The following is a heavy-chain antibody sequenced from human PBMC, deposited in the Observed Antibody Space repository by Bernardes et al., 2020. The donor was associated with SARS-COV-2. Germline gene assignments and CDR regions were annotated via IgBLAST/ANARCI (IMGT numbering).Heavy chain of an antibody. V-gene: IGHV3-23*01. CDR2: ITAFGGST. Sequence: GGSLRLSCAASGFTFSKCAMSWVRQAPGMGLEWVSSITAFGGSTYYADSVRGRFTISRDNSKNTLHLQLNSLRAEDTAVYYCAKSQDDIEVVVDSMRQIYTYYPLDAWGQGTTVAVSS. D-gene: IGHD2-15*01. CDR1: GFTFSKCA. J-gene: IGHJ6*02. CDR3: AKSQDDIEVVVDSMRQIYTYYPLDA.